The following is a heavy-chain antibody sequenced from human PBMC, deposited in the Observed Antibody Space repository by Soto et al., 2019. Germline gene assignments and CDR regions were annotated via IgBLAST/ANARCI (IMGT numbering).Heavy chain of an antibody. V-gene: IGHV3-23*01. Sequence: EVQLLESGGGLVQPGGSLRLSCAASGFTFSSYAMSWVRQAPGKGLEWVSAISGSGGSTYYADSVKGRFTISRDNSKNTLYLQMNSLRAEDTAVYYCAKDIRYFDWSGGGMGLDYWGQGTLVTVSS. J-gene: IGHJ4*02. D-gene: IGHD3-9*01. CDR3: AKDIRYFDWSGGGMGLDY. CDR1: GFTFSSYA. CDR2: ISGSGGST.